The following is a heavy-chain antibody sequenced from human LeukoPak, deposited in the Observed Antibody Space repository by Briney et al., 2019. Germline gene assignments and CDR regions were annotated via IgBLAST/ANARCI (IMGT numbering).Heavy chain of an antibody. CDR1: GFTFSDYY. V-gene: IGHV3-11*01. D-gene: IGHD1-26*01. CDR3: ARVRVGATRDFDN. CDR2: ISSSGSTI. Sequence: GGSLTLSCAASGFTFSDYYMSWIRPAPGMGLEWVSYISSSGSTIYYADSVKGRFTISRDNAKNSLYLQMNSLRAEDTAVYYCARVRVGATRDFDNWGQGTLVTVSS. J-gene: IGHJ4*02.